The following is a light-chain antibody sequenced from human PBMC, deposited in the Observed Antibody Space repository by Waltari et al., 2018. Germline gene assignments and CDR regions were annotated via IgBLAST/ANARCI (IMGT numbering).Light chain of an antibody. Sequence: EIMLTQYPDFPSVTPQEKVTITCRASQTVGNSLHWYQHQPDQSPKLLIKYASQSFPGVPSRFSGIGSVTDFTLTINSLEAEDAATYYCHQSSSLPITFGQGTRLDIK. J-gene: IGKJ5*01. CDR1: QTVGNS. CDR3: HQSSSLPIT. V-gene: IGKV6-21*01. CDR2: YAS.